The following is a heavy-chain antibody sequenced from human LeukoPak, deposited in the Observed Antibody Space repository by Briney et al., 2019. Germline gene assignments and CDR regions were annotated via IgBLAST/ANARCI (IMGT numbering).Heavy chain of an antibody. CDR1: GGSMTTYY. Sequence: SETLSLTCTVSGGSMTTYYWTWIRQPPGKGPEWIGYIYYSGSTNYNSSLKSRVSMSVDTSKNQFSLKVNSVTAADAAIYYCARLGRGGDWFDYWGQGILVTVSS. J-gene: IGHJ4*02. CDR2: IYYSGST. D-gene: IGHD2-21*02. CDR3: ARLGRGGDWFDY. V-gene: IGHV4-59*01.